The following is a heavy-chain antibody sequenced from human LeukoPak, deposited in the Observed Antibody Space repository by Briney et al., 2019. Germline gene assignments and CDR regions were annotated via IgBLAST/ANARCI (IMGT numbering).Heavy chain of an antibody. D-gene: IGHD3-10*01. V-gene: IGHV3-21*01. Sequence: GGSLRLSCAASGFTFSSYSMNWVRQAPGKGLEWVSSISSSSSYIYYADSVKGRFTISRDNAKNSLYLQMNSLRAEDTAAYYCARDSGISPAVDYWGQGTLVTVSS. CDR1: GFTFSSYS. J-gene: IGHJ4*02. CDR3: ARDSGISPAVDY. CDR2: ISSSSSYI.